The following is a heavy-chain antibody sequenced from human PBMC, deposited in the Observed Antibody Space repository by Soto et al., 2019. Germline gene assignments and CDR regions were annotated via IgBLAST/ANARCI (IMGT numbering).Heavy chain of an antibody. CDR3: ARNVRVVITTWFDP. D-gene: IGHD3-3*01. J-gene: IGHJ5*02. Sequence: PSETLSLTCTVSGGSISSSSYYWGWIRQPPGKGLEWIGGIYYSGSTYYNPSLKSRVTISVDTSKNQFSLKLSSVTAADTAVYYCARNVRVVITTWFDPWGQGTLVTVSS. V-gene: IGHV4-39*01. CDR1: GGSISSSSYY. CDR2: IYYSGST.